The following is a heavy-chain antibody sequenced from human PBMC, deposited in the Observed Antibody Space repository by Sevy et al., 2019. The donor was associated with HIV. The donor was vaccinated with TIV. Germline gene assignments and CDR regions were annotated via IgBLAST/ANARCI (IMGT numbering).Heavy chain of an antibody. J-gene: IGHJ2*01. CDR1: GDSVSSNSAA. CDR3: VRYSSGYYGYFDL. CDR2: TNYRSKWYS. D-gene: IGHD6-19*01. Sequence: SQTLSLTCAISGDSVSSNSAAWTWIRQSPSRGLEWLGRTNYRSKWYSDYADSVKCRLTITPATSKNQISLQLESVTHLCTAMYYCVRYSSGYYGYFDLWGRGTLVTVSS. V-gene: IGHV6-1*01.